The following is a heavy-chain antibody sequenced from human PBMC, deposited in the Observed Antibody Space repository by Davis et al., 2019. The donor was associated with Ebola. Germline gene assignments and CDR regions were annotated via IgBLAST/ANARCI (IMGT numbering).Heavy chain of an antibody. CDR3: ARAELKYYDFWSGYYLPSSY. D-gene: IGHD3-3*01. Sequence: AASVKVSCKASGYTFTSYGISWVRQAPGQGLEWMGWISAYNGNTNYAQKLQGRVTMTTDTSTSTAYMELRSLRSDDTAVYYCARAELKYYDFWSGYYLPSSYWGQGTLVTVSS. CDR2: ISAYNGNT. CDR1: GYTFTSYG. V-gene: IGHV1-18*01. J-gene: IGHJ4*02.